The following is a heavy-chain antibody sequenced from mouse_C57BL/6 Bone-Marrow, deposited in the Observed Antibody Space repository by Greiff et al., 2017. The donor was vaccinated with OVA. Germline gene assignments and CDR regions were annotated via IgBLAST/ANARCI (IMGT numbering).Heavy chain of an antibody. CDR1: GYAFSSYW. J-gene: IGHJ4*01. V-gene: IGHV1-80*01. CDR3: ARRGIYYDYDDY. Sequence: LQESGAELVKPGASVKISCKASGYAFSSYWMNWVKQRPGKGLEWIGQIYPGDGDTNYNGKFKGKATLTADKSSSTAYMQLSSLTSEDSAVYFCARRGIYYDYDDYWGQGTSVTVSS. D-gene: IGHD2-4*01. CDR2: IYPGDGDT.